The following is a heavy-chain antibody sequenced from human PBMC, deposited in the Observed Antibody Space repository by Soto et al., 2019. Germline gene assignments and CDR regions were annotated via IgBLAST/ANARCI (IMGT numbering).Heavy chain of an antibody. CDR1: GGTFSSYA. Sequence: ASVKVSCKASGGTFSSYAISCVRQAPGQGLEWMGGIIPIFGTANYAQKFQGRVTVTADESTSTAYMELSSLRSEDTAVYYCARDTSRDGYDYWGQGTLVTVSS. D-gene: IGHD5-12*01. CDR3: ARDTSRDGYDY. V-gene: IGHV1-69*13. J-gene: IGHJ4*02. CDR2: IIPIFGTA.